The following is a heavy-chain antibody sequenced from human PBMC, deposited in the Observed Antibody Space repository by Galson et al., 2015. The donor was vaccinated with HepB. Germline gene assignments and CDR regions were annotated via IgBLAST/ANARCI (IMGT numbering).Heavy chain of an antibody. J-gene: IGHJ6*03. V-gene: IGHV4-59*01. Sequence: ETLSLTCTVSGGSISSYYWSWIRQPPGKGLEWIGYIYYSGSTNYNPSLKSRVTISVDTSKNQFSLKLSSVTAADTAVYFCARSTDYDYYYYMDVWGKGTTVTVSS. CDR3: ARSTDYDYYYYMDV. CDR2: IYYSGST. CDR1: GGSISSYY.